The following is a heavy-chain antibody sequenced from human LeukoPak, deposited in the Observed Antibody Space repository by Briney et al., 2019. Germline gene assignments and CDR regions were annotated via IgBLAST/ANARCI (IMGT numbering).Heavy chain of an antibody. D-gene: IGHD3-22*01. CDR1: GFTFSSYA. J-gene: IGHJ4*02. CDR3: AKRYYYDSSGYSFDY. CDR2: ISGSGGST. Sequence: PGGSLRLSCAASGFTFSSYAMSWVRQAPGKGLEWVSAISGSGGSTYYADSVKGRFTISRDNSKNTLYLQMNSLRAEDTAVYYCAKRYYYDSSGYSFDYWGQGTLVTVSS. V-gene: IGHV3-23*01.